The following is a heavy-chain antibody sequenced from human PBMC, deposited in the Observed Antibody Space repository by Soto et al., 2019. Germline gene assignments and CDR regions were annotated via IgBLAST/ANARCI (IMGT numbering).Heavy chain of an antibody. J-gene: IGHJ5*02. D-gene: IGHD2-2*01. CDR3: SRAPLEEWSRTSGYESLQP. CDR1: DCSIISGSYQ. Sequence: SETLSLTCTVSDCSIISGSYQWSWIRQHPGKGLEWIGYIYYSGSTYYNPSLNSRVTISVDTSKNQFSLKLISVTAAATAVYNCSRAPLEEWSRTSGYESLQPWGQGTLVRVSS. CDR2: IYYSGST. V-gene: IGHV4-31*03.